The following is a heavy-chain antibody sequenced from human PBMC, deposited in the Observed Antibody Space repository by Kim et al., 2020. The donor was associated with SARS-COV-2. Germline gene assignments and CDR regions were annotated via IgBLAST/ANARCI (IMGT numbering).Heavy chain of an antibody. CDR3: ARGGGGGRFV. J-gene: IGHJ6*01. Sequence: SETLSLTCTVSGGSISSSSYYWGWIRQPPGKGLEWIGSIYYSGSTYYNPSLKSRVTISVDTSKNQFSLKLSSVTAADTAVYYCARGGGGGRFVWGQGTP. CDR1: GGSISSSSYY. CDR2: IYYSGST. D-gene: IGHD3-16*01. V-gene: IGHV4-39*01.